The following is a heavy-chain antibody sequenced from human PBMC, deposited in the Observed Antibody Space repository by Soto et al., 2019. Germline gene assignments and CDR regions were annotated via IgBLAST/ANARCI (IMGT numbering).Heavy chain of an antibody. Sequence: ASVKVSCKASGYTLTGYYMHWVRQAPGQGLEWMGWINPNSGGTNYAQKFQGWVTMTRDTSISTAYMELSRLRSDDTAVYYCARELDYNWFDPWGQGTLVTVSS. V-gene: IGHV1-2*04. CDR2: INPNSGGT. CDR1: GYTLTGYY. J-gene: IGHJ5*02. CDR3: ARELDYNWFDP.